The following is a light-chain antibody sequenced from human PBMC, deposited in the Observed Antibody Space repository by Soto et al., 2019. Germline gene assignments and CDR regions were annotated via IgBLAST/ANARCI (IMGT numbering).Light chain of an antibody. CDR1: NSDVGSYNL. J-gene: IGLJ2*01. CDR2: EGS. CDR3: CSYAGSSTFVV. V-gene: IGLV2-23*03. Sequence: QSALTQPASVSGSPGQSITISCTGTNSDVGSYNLVSWYQQHPGKAPKLMIYEGSKRPSGVSNRFSGSKSSNTASLTIAGRQAEDESDYYCCSYAGSSTFVVFGGGTQLTVL.